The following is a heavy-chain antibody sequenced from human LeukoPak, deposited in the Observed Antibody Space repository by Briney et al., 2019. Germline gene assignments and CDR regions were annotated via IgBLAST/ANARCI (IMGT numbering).Heavy chain of an antibody. J-gene: IGHJ4*02. Sequence: GGSLRLSCTASGFTFRNYWMHGVRQTPGKGLVWVSCISSYGSSTTYADSVKGRFTISRDNAKNTLYLQMNNLRAEDTDMYYCARDQRVTGRPDIDYWGQGTLVIVSS. CDR3: ARDQRVTGRPDIDY. CDR1: GFTFRNYW. V-gene: IGHV3-74*03. CDR2: ISSYGSST. D-gene: IGHD6-6*01.